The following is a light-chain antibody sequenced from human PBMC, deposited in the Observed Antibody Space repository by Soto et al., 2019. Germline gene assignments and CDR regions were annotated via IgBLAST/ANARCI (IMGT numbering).Light chain of an antibody. CDR3: CSYAGSYTYV. V-gene: IGLV2-11*01. CDR2: DVR. CDR1: SSDIGGYYR. J-gene: IGLJ1*01. Sequence: ALTQPHSVSGSPGQSVTISCTGTSSDIGGYYRVSWYQQHPGKAPKLMIYDVRKRPSGVPDRFSGSKSGNTASLTISGLQAEDEADYYCCSYAGSYTYVFGTGTKVTVL.